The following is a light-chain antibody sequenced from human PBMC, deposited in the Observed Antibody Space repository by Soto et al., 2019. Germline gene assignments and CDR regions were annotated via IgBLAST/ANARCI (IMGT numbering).Light chain of an antibody. Sequence: QSALTQPASVSGSPGQSITISCTGTSSDVGGYNYVSWYQQHPGKAPKLMIYDVSNRPSGVSNRFSGSKSGNTASLTISGLQAEDEADYYCSSYTSSSTDVFGTGTKVPV. V-gene: IGLV2-14*01. CDR3: SSYTSSSTDV. CDR1: SSDVGGYNY. J-gene: IGLJ1*01. CDR2: DVS.